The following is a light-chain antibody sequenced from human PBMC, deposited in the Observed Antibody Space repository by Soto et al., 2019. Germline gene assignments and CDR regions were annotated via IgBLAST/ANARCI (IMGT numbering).Light chain of an antibody. CDR1: QGISRW. Sequence: DIQMTQSPSSVSAYVGDRVTITCRASQGISRWLGWYQQKPGKAPKLLIYAASTLESGVPSRFSGSGSGTEFTFTITSLQSEDFATYFCPQSYSFPLTFGGGTKVEIQ. J-gene: IGKJ4*01. V-gene: IGKV1D-12*01. CDR3: PQSYSFPLT. CDR2: AAS.